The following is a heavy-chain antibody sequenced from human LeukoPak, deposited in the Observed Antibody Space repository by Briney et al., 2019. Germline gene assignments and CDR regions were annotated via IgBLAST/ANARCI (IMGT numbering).Heavy chain of an antibody. D-gene: IGHD3-9*01. V-gene: IGHV3-33*01. CDR2: IWYDGSNK. CDR3: ARELRYFDWLSTTYYFDY. J-gene: IGHJ4*02. Sequence: PGRSLRLSCAASGFTFSSYGMHWVRQAPGKGLEWVAVIWYDGSNKYYADSVKGRFTISRDNSKSTLYLQMNSLRAEDTAVYYCARELRYFDWLSTTYYFDYWGQGTLVTVSS. CDR1: GFTFSSYG.